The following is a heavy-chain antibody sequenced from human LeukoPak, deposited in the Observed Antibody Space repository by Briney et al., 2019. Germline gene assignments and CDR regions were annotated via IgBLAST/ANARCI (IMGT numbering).Heavy chain of an antibody. Sequence: GGSLRLSCADSGFTFSRYCMTWIRQAPGKGLEWVANIKEDGSQKNYVDSVKGRFTISRDNTKISLYLKMSNLRPDGTAVYYCAGDAAYNRFDPWGQGTLVTVSS. D-gene: IGHD2-21*01. V-gene: IGHV3-7*01. CDR2: IKEDGSQK. CDR3: AGDAAYNRFDP. CDR1: GFTFSRYC. J-gene: IGHJ5*02.